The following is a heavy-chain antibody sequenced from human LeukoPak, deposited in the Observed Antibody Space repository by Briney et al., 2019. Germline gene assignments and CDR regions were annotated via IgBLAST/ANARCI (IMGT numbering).Heavy chain of an antibody. CDR3: ARTPSWSRAFDI. J-gene: IGHJ3*02. V-gene: IGHV4-59*01. CDR1: GGSISSYY. CDR2: IYYSGST. Sequence: SETLSLTCTVSGGSISSYYWSWIRQPPGKGLEWIGYIYYSGSTNYNPSLKSRVTISVDTSKNQFSLKLSSVTAADTAVYYCARTPSWSRAFDIWGQGTMVTVSS. D-gene: IGHD6-13*01.